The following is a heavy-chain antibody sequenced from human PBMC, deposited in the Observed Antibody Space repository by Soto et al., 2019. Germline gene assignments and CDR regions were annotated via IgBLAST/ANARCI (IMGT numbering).Heavy chain of an antibody. CDR3: ARQRYCSSTSCWGVWFDP. CDR1: GGSVSSGSYY. CDR2: IYYSGST. J-gene: IGHJ5*02. Sequence: SETLSLTCTVSGGSVSSGSYYWSWIRQPPGKGLEWIGYIYYSGSTNYNPSLKSRVTISVDTSKNQFSLKLSSVTAADTAVYYCARQRYCSSTSCWGVWFDPWGQGTLVTVSS. D-gene: IGHD2-2*01. V-gene: IGHV4-61*01.